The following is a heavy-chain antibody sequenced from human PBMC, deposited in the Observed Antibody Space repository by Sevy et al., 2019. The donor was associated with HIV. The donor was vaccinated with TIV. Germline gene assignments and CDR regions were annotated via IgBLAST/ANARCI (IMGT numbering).Heavy chain of an antibody. J-gene: IGHJ3*02. V-gene: IGHV3-23*01. CDR1: GFPFSSYA. D-gene: IGHD2-21*01. CDR3: AKDQIAVVGDAFDI. Sequence: GGSLRLSCAASGFPFSSYAMNWVRQAPGKGLEWVSAISGSASSTYYADSVKGRFTVSRDNSKNTLYLQMNSLRAEDTALYYCAKDQIAVVGDAFDIWGQGTKVTVSS. CDR2: ISGSASST.